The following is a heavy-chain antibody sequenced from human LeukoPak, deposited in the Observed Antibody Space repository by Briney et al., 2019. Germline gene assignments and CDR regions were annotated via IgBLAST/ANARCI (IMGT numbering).Heavy chain of an antibody. D-gene: IGHD3-16*01. CDR3: ARAVVAFGGVTDY. J-gene: IGHJ4*02. CDR2: IHYSGSA. Sequence: TLSLTCTVSGGSIGSGGYSWSWIRQHPGKGLEWIGYIHYSGSAYYNPSLKSRLNISADTSKNQFSLKLSSVTAADTAVYYRARAVVAFGGVTDYWGQGTLVTVSS. CDR1: GGSIGSGGYS. V-gene: IGHV4-31*03.